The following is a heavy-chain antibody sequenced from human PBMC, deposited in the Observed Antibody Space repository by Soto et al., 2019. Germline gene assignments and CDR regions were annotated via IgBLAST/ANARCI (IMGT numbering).Heavy chain of an antibody. D-gene: IGHD2-8*01. CDR2: IIPISGTT. J-gene: IGHJ6*02. CDR3: ARVRCFNGLCHTADYGMDV. Sequence: QVQLVQSGAEVKKPGSSVKVSCKASGDVFRSYGINWVRQAPGQGLEWMGGIIPISGTTNYAQKVQGRVAITADESTDTVYMELSRLRSEDTAVYVCARVRCFNGLCHTADYGMDVWGQGTTVTVSS. V-gene: IGHV1-69*01. CDR1: GDVFRSYG.